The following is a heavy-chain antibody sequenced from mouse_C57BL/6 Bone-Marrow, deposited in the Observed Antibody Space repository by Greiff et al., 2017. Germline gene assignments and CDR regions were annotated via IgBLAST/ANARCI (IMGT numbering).Heavy chain of an antibody. Sequence: QVQLQQSGAELMKPGASVKLSCKATGYTFTGYWIAWIGEILPGSGSTNYNEKFKGKATFTADTFSNTAYMKLSSITTADSAIHYCARGLLNYAMDDWGQGTSVTVSS. J-gene: IGHJ4*01. V-gene: IGHV1-9*01. D-gene: IGHD3-1*01. CDR2: ILPGSGST. CDR3: ARGLLNYAMDD. CDR1: GYTFTGYW.